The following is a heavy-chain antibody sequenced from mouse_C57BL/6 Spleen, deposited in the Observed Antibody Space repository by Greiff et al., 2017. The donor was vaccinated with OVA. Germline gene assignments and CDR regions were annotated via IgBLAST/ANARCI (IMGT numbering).Heavy chain of an antibody. CDR2: IDPEDGET. V-gene: IGHV14-2*01. D-gene: IGHD2-1*01. CDR1: GFNIKDYY. CDR3: ARGDYGNYGAMDD. Sequence: EVQGVESGAELVKPGASVKLSCTASGFNIKDYYMHWVKQRTEQGLEWIGRIDPEDGETKYAPKFQGKATITADTSSNTAYLQLSSLTSDDTAVYDCARGDYGNYGAMDDWGQGTSVTVSS. J-gene: IGHJ4*01.